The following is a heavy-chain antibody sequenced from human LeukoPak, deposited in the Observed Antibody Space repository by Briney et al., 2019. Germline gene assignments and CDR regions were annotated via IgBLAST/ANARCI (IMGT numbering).Heavy chain of an antibody. Sequence: GGSLRLSCAASGFMFRSFEMYWVRQAPGKGLEWVAYISSGATAIYYADSVKGRFTISRDDAKNSLFLQMNSLRAEDTAVYYCALLAVASDFDYWGQGALVTVSS. CDR2: ISSGATAI. J-gene: IGHJ4*02. D-gene: IGHD6-19*01. V-gene: IGHV3-48*03. CDR3: ALLAVASDFDY. CDR1: GFMFRSFE.